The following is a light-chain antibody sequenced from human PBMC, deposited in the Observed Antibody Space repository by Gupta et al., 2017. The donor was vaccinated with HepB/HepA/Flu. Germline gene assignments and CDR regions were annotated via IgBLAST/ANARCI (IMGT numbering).Light chain of an antibody. CDR3: IPSQSSPPLPGE. V-gene: IGLV2-14*01. CDR2: DVS. J-gene: IGLJ1*01. CDR1: SCDVGGYNY. Sequence: QSALTPPGPMSAAPGQSITISCTGTSCDVGGYNYASWYPQHPGTAPKILIYDVSNRPSGGSTRFSGSILGSKASLTLSGLQAEDEADYYCIPSQSSPPLPGEFGTGTKVTVL.